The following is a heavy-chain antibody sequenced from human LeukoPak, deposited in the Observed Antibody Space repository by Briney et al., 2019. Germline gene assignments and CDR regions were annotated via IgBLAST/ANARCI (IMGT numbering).Heavy chain of an antibody. J-gene: IGHJ4*02. V-gene: IGHV4-4*07. CDR1: GDSISSYY. Sequence: EASETLSLTCTVSGDSISSYYWTWIRQPAGKGLEWIGRIYASGTTNYNPSLKSRVAMSVDTSKNQFSLKVTSVTAADTAVYYCARGGGYGYRDDGVDYWGQGTLVTVSS. CDR2: IYASGTT. D-gene: IGHD5-18*01. CDR3: ARGGGYGYRDDGVDY.